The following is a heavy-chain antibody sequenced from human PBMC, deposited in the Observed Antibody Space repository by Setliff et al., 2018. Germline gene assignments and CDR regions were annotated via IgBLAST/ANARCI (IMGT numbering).Heavy chain of an antibody. J-gene: IGHJ6*03. CDR3: ARSPPNRGVGQGHHMDV. Sequence: ASVKVSCKASGYPLTAYYIHWVRQAPGQGLEWIGWISPYNGDTKYAQNLQGRVTLTTDTSTSTAYVEVRSLRSDDTAVYYCARSPPNRGVGQGHHMDVWGKGTTVTVSS. V-gene: IGHV1-18*04. D-gene: IGHD1-26*01. CDR2: ISPYNGDT. CDR1: GYPLTAYY.